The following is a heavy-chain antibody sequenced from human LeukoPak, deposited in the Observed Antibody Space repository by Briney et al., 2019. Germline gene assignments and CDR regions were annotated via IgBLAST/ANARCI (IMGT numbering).Heavy chain of an antibody. V-gene: IGHV3-7*04. Sequence: GGSLRLSCAASGLTFSNYWMSWVRQAPGKGLEWVASIKEDGSEKYYVDSEKGRFTISRDNAKNSLYLQMNSLRAEDTAVYCCARGHDYCDYWGQGTLVTVSS. CDR2: IKEDGSEK. J-gene: IGHJ4*02. CDR3: ARGHDYCDY. D-gene: IGHD3-3*01. CDR1: GLTFSNYW.